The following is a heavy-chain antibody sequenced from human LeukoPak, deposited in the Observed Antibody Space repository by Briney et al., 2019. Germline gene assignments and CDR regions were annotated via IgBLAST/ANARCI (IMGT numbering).Heavy chain of an antibody. CDR2: ISGSGGNT. CDR3: AKGGIFGVITPFDY. D-gene: IGHD3-3*01. V-gene: IGHV3-23*01. J-gene: IGHJ4*02. Sequence: GGSLRLSCAASGFTFSSYAMSWVRQAPGKGLEWVSGISGSGGNTYYADSVKGRFTISRDNSKNTLYLEMNSLRAEDTAVFYCAKGGIFGVITPFDYWGQGTLVTVSS. CDR1: GFTFSSYA.